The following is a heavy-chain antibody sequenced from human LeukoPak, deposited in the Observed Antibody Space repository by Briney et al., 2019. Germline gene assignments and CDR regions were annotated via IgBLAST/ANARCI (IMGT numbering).Heavy chain of an antibody. Sequence: ASVKVSFKASGGTFSSYAISWVRQAPGQGLEWMGRIIPILGIANYAQKFQGRVTITADKSTSTAYMELSSLRSEDTAVYYCARDGIAAAGRGFDYWGQGTLVTVSS. CDR2: IIPILGIA. CDR1: GGTFSSYA. D-gene: IGHD6-13*01. V-gene: IGHV1-69*04. J-gene: IGHJ4*02. CDR3: ARDGIAAAGRGFDY.